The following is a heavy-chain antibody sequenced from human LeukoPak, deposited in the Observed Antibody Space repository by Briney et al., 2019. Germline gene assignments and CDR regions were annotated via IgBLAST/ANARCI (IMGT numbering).Heavy chain of an antibody. CDR2: INWNGGST. J-gene: IGHJ3*02. Sequence: PGRCLRLSCAASGFTFDDYGMSSARQAPGKGLEWVSGINWNGGSTGYADSVKGRFTISRDNAKNSLYLQMNSLRAEDTALYYCARDYSSGWYDAFDIWGQGTMVTVSS. D-gene: IGHD6-19*01. V-gene: IGHV3-20*04. CDR3: ARDYSSGWYDAFDI. CDR1: GFTFDDYG.